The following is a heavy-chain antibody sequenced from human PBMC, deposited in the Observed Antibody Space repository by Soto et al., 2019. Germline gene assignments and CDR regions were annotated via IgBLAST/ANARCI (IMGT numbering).Heavy chain of an antibody. Sequence: SETLSLTCTVSGGSINSYYWSWIRQSPEKGLEWIGYIYGSGSTNYNPSLKSRVTISVDTSKNHFSLSLTSVTAADTAVYYCAADHRYWGQGTLVTVSS. CDR2: IYGSGST. CDR3: AADHRY. CDR1: GGSINSYY. D-gene: IGHD2-15*01. J-gene: IGHJ4*02. V-gene: IGHV4-59*01.